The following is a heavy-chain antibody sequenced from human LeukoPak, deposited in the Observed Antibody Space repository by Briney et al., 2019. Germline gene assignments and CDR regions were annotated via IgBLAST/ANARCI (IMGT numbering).Heavy chain of an antibody. J-gene: IGHJ6*03. V-gene: IGHV4-4*07. CDR3: ARQGATALDYYYYYMDV. Sequence: PSETLSLTCTVSGGSISSYYWSWIRQPAGKGLEWIGRIYTSGSTNYNPSLKSRVTISVDKSKNQFSLKLSSVTAADTAVYYCARQGATALDYYYYYMDVWGKGTT. CDR2: IYTSGST. CDR1: GGSISSYY. D-gene: IGHD1-26*01.